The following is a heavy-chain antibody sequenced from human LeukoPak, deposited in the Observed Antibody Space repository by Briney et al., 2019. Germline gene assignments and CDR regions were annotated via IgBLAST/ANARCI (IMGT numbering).Heavy chain of an antibody. CDR2: ISSSSSYI. D-gene: IGHD2-2*01. Sequence: GGSLRLSCAASGFTFSSYSMNWVRQAPGKGLEWVSSISSSSSYIYYADSVKGRFTISRDNAKNSLYLQMNSLRAEDTAVYYCARGCSSTSRYPYYYYYYGMDVWGKGTTVTVSS. J-gene: IGHJ6*04. CDR3: ARGCSSTSRYPYYYYYYGMDV. V-gene: IGHV3-21*01. CDR1: GFTFSSYS.